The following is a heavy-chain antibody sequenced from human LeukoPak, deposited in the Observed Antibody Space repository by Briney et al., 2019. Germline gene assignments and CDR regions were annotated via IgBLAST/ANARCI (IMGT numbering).Heavy chain of an antibody. Sequence: PSETLSLTCTVSGGSISSGGYSWSWIRQHPGKGLEWIGYIYYSGSTYYNPSLKSRVTISVDTSKNQFSLKLSSVTAADTAVYYCARAYDFWSGYMPYWGQGTLVTVSS. J-gene: IGHJ4*02. CDR3: ARAYDFWSGYMPY. CDR2: IYYSGST. CDR1: GGSISSGGYS. D-gene: IGHD3-3*01. V-gene: IGHV4-31*03.